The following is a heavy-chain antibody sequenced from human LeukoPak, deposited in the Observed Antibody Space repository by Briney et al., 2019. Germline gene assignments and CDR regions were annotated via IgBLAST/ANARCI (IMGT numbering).Heavy chain of an antibody. CDR3: AKGFSWYGYGMDV. Sequence: PGGSLRLSCAASGFTFSSYAMSWVRQAPGKGLEWVSATSSSGGSTYYADSVKGRFTISRDTSKNTLYLQMNSLRAEDTAVYYCAKGFSWYGYGMDVWGLGTTVTVSS. CDR1: GFTFSSYA. J-gene: IGHJ6*02. CDR2: TSSSGGST. V-gene: IGHV3-23*01. D-gene: IGHD6-13*01.